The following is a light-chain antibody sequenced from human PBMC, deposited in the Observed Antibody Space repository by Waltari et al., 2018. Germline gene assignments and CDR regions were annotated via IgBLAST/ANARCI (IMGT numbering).Light chain of an antibody. CDR3: QQYGTSQFT. Sequence: ENVLTQSPGTPSLSPAERATLSCRASQSVRSNYLAWYQQNPGQAPRLLIYGTSSRATGIPDRFSGSGSGTDFTLTISRLEPEDFAVYYCQQYGTSQFTFGPGTKVDIK. CDR1: QSVRSNY. J-gene: IGKJ3*01. V-gene: IGKV3-20*01. CDR2: GTS.